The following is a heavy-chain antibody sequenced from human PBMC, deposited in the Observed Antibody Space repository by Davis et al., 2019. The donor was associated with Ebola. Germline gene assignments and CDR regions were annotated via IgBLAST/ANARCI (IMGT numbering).Heavy chain of an antibody. CDR3: SRGGHGYNYGNYYFGMDV. J-gene: IGHJ6*02. V-gene: IGHV4-34*01. CDR2: INQSGST. D-gene: IGHD5-24*01. Sequence: ESLKISCAASGFTFSSYEMNWVRQAPGQGLEWIGDINQSGSTHYIPSLKSRVTISLDTSKNQFSLRLTSVTAADTAVYYCSRGGHGYNYGNYYFGMDVWGQGTTVTVSS. CDR1: GFTFSSYE.